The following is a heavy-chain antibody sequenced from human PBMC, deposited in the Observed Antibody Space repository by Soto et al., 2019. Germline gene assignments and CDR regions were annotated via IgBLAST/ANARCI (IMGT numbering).Heavy chain of an antibody. J-gene: IGHJ6*02. D-gene: IGHD3-22*01. V-gene: IGHV4-31*03. CDR1: GGSISSGGYY. CDR2: IYYSGST. Sequence: QVQLQESGPGLVKPSQTLSLTCTVSGGSISSGGYYWSWIRQHPGKGLEWIGYIYYSGSTYYNPSLKSRVTISVDTSKNQFSLKLSSVTAADTAVYYCARDQRYYSSGYYYYYYGMDVWGQGTTVTVSS. CDR3: ARDQRYYSSGYYYYYYGMDV.